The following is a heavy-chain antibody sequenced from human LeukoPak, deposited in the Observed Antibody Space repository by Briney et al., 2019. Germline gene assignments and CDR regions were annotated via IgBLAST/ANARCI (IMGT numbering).Heavy chain of an antibody. CDR3: ARSHDY. V-gene: IGHV4-34*01. J-gene: IGHJ4*02. Sequence: SETLSLTCAVYGGSFSGYYWSWIRQPPGKGLEWIGEINHSGSTNYNPSLKSRVTISVDTSKNQFSLKLSSVTAADTAVYYCARSHDYWGQGTLVTVTS. CDR1: GGSFSGYY. CDR2: INHSGST.